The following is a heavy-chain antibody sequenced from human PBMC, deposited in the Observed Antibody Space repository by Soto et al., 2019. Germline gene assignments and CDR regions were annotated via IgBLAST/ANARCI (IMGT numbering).Heavy chain of an antibody. CDR2: INSYGSST. CDR3: ASDLMDLPSLRYFDWFLDY. V-gene: IGHV3-74*01. Sequence: GGSLRLSCAASGFTFSSYWMHWVRQAPGKGLVWVSRINSYGSSTSYAASVKGRFTISRDNAKNTMYLQMNSLRAEDTAVYYCASDLMDLPSLRYFDWFLDYWGQGTLVTVSS. CDR1: GFTFSSYW. D-gene: IGHD3-9*01. J-gene: IGHJ4*02.